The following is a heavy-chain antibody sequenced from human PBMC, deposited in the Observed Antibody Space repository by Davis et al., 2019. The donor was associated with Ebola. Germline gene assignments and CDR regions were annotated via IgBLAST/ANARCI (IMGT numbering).Heavy chain of an antibody. V-gene: IGHV4-4*02. CDR3: ARDREWLQAPYFDH. CDR1: GVSINSDNW. D-gene: IGHD5-24*01. Sequence: PGGSLRLSCAVSGVSINSDNWWSWVRQSPGMGLEWIGKIFHTGSTNYNPSVRSRAFISVDKSRNQFSLKLYSVTAADTALYYCARDREWLQAPYFDHWGQGILVTVSS. CDR2: IFHTGST. J-gene: IGHJ4*02.